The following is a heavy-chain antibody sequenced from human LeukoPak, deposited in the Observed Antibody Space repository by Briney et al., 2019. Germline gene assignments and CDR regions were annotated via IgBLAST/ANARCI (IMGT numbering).Heavy chain of an antibody. CDR3: ARGTHVYNYYGHDAFDI. D-gene: IGHD5-24*01. V-gene: IGHV3-30*03. CDR1: GFTVSSNY. Sequence: PGGSLRLSCAASGFTVSSNYMSWVRQAPGKGLEWVAVISYDGSNKYYADSVKGRFTISRDNSKNTLYLQMNSLRAEDTAVYYCARGTHVYNYYGHDAFDIWGQGTMVTVS. J-gene: IGHJ3*02. CDR2: ISYDGSNK.